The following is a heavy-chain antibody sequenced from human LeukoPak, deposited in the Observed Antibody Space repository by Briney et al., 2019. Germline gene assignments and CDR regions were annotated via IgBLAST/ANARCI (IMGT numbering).Heavy chain of an antibody. D-gene: IGHD3-22*01. CDR1: GFTFSSYS. CDR3: ARWDDSSGYYPNYFDY. V-gene: IGHV3-21*01. J-gene: IGHJ4*02. Sequence: GGSLRLSCAASGFTFSSYSMNWVRQAPGKGLEWVSSISSSSSYIYYADSVKGRFTISRDNAKKSLYLQMNSLRAEDTAVYYCARWDDSSGYYPNYFDYWGQGTLVTVSS. CDR2: ISSSSSYI.